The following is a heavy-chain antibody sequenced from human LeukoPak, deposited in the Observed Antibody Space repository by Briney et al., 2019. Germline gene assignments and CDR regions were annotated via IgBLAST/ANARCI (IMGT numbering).Heavy chain of an antibody. J-gene: IGHJ3*02. V-gene: IGHV3-64*01. CDR1: GFTFSSYS. CDR2: ISSNGGST. Sequence: HPGGSLRLSCAACGFTFSSYSMHWVRQAPGKGLEYVSAISSNGGSTYYANSVKGRFTISRDNSKNTLYLQMGSLRGEDMAVYYCARVKVSGAFDIWGQGTMVTVSS. CDR3: ARVKVSGAFDI. D-gene: IGHD1-14*01.